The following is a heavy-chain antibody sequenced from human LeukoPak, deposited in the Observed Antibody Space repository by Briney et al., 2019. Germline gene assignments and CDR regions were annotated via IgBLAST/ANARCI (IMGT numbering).Heavy chain of an antibody. D-gene: IGHD6-13*01. J-gene: IGHJ4*02. V-gene: IGHV1-69*04. Sequence: GASVKVSCKASGGTFSSYAISWVRQAPGQGLEWMGRIIPILGIANYAQKFQGRVTITADKSTSTAYMELSSLSSVTAADTAVYYCARRRYSSSWYAYFDYWGQGTLVTVSS. CDR1: GGTFSSYA. CDR3: ARRRYSSSWYAYFDY. CDR2: IIPILGIA.